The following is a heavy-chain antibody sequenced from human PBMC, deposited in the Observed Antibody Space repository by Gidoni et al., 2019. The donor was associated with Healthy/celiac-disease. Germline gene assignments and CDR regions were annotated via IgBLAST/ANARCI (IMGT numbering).Heavy chain of an antibody. V-gene: IGHV3-23*01. D-gene: IGHD4-17*01. CDR3: TKYPRSMLDYGGNGNDY. CDR2: ISGSGEIT. J-gene: IGHJ4*02. CDR1: GFIFSSYS. Sequence: EVQLLESGGGLVQPGGSLRLSCAASGFIFSSYSMSWVRQAPGMGLEWVSGISGSGEITYYADSVKGRFTISRDNSKNTLYLHMNSLRAEDTAVYYCTKYPRSMLDYGGNGNDYWGQGTLVTVSS.